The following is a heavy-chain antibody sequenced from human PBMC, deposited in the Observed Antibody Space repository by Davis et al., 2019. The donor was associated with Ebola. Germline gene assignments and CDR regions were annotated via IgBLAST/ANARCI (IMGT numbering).Heavy chain of an antibody. CDR1: GFTFSSYW. CDR3: ARGVRGYSQGSRFDF. J-gene: IGHJ4*02. Sequence: GESLKISCAASGFTFSSYWMHWVRQVPGKGLVWVSRINSDGSSTSYADSVKGRFTISRDNAKNTLYLEMSSLRAEDTAVYYCARGVRGYSQGSRFDFWGQGTLLTVSS. D-gene: IGHD5-18*01. CDR2: INSDGSST. V-gene: IGHV3-74*01.